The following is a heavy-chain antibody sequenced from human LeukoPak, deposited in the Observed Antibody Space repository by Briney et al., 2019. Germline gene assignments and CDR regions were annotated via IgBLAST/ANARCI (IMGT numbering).Heavy chain of an antibody. J-gene: IGHJ3*02. CDR2: IYHSGST. V-gene: IGHV4-38-2*02. CDR3: ARDWPARDAFDI. Sequence: SETLSLTCTVSGYSISSGYYWGWIRQPPGKGLEWIGSIYHSGSTYYNPFLKSRVTISVDTSKNQFSLKLSSVTAADTAVYYCARDWPARDAFDIWGQGTMVTVSS. CDR1: GYSISSGYY.